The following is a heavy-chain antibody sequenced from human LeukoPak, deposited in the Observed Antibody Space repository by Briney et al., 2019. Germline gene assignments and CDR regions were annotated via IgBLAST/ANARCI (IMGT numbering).Heavy chain of an antibody. D-gene: IGHD3-22*01. CDR2: IISISSYI. J-gene: IGHJ4*02. V-gene: IGHV3-21*01. CDR1: GFTFSSYS. Sequence: GGSLRLSCPASGFTFSSYSMTWFRQAPGKGLGWFSSIISISSYIYYADSVKGRFTISRDNAKNSLYLQMNSLRAEDTAVYYCARMEIVEYDSSGYYSPFLDYWGQGTLVTVSS. CDR3: ARMEIVEYDSSGYYSPFLDY.